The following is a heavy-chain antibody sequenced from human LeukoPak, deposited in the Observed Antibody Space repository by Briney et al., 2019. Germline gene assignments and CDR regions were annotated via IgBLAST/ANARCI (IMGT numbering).Heavy chain of an antibody. CDR2: MNPKNGAT. D-gene: IGHD3-16*02. CDR1: GYTFTSYG. CDR3: ARIDRLSATPTTDWFDP. V-gene: IGHV1-8*01. Sequence: ASVKVSCKASGYTFTSYGINWVRQATGQGLEWMGWMNPKNGATGYAQKFQGRVTMTRDTSIGTAYMELSSLVSEDTAAYYCARIDRLSATPTTDWFDPWGQGTLVTVSS. J-gene: IGHJ5*02.